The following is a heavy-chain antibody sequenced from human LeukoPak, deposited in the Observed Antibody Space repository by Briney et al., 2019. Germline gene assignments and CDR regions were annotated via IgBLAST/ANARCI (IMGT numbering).Heavy chain of an antibody. CDR2: IDRSGDDT. CDR3: AKGGDELDY. J-gene: IGHJ4*02. D-gene: IGHD7-27*01. V-gene: IGHV3-23*01. Sequence: GGSLRLSCAASGLTFSRHAMSWVRQAPGRGLEWVSTIDRSGDDTYYRDSVKGRFTISRDNSKSTLYLQMYSLRAEDTAVYYCAKGGDELDYWGQGTLVTVSS. CDR1: GLTFSRHA.